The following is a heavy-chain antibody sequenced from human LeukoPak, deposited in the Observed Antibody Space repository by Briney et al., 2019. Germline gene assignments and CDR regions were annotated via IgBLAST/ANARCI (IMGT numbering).Heavy chain of an antibody. CDR3: VREVGRPKTFYFDS. CDR1: GFVFSRDN. V-gene: IGHV3-48*01. CDR2: ISETI. D-gene: IGHD3-16*01. Sequence: PGGSLRLSCIASGFVFSRDNMIWVRQAPGKGLEWVAHISETIYYADSVQGRFTISRDKAKNSLYLQMSNLRVDDTAMYYCVREVGRPKTFYFDSWGRGTPVTVSS. J-gene: IGHJ4*02.